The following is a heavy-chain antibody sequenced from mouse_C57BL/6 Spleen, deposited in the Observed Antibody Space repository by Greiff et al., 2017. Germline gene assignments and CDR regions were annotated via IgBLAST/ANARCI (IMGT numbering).Heavy chain of an antibody. Sequence: VQLVESGPGLVQPSQSLSITCTVSGFSLTSYGVHWVRQSPGKGLEWLGVIWSGGSTDYNAAFISRLSISKDNSKSQVFFKMNSLQADNTAIYYCARKGYYGQGYFDVWGTGTTVTVSS. CDR2: IWSGGST. CDR3: ARKGYYGQGYFDV. CDR1: GFSLTSYG. D-gene: IGHD1-1*01. J-gene: IGHJ1*03. V-gene: IGHV2-2*01.